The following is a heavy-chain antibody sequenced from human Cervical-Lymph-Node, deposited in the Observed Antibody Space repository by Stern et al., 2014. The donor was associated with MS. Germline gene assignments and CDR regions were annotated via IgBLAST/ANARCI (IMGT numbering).Heavy chain of an antibody. V-gene: IGHV1-18*04. J-gene: IGHJ6*02. Sequence: QVQLVQSGAEVKKPGASVKVSCKASGYTFTSYGISWVRQAPGQGLEWMGWVSAYNGNTNYAQKLQGRVTMTTDTSTSTAYMELRSLRSDDTAVYYCARDRSSWYDGGYYYGMDVWGQGTTVTVSS. CDR2: VSAYNGNT. D-gene: IGHD6-13*01. CDR3: ARDRSSWYDGGYYYGMDV. CDR1: GYTFTSYG.